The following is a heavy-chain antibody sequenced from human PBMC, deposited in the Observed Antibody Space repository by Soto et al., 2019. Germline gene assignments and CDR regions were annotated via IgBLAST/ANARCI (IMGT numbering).Heavy chain of an antibody. J-gene: IGHJ4*02. CDR3: PKDHTMGALDY. Sequence: PGGSLRLSCAASGFTFSSYCMHWVRQAPGKGLEWVAVISCDGSNKYYADSVKGRFTISRDNSKNTLYLQMNSLRAEDTAVYYWPKDHTMGALDYSGQGTLVTLCS. CDR1: GFTFSSYC. CDR2: ISCDGSNK. D-gene: IGHD1-26*01. V-gene: IGHV3-30*18.